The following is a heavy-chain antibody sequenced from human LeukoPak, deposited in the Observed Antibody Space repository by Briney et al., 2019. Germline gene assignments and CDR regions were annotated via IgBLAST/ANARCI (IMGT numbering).Heavy chain of an antibody. CDR2: ISPGGGTT. V-gene: IGHV3-23*01. Sequence: GGSLRLSCVVSGFSFGSEAMSWVRQAPGRGLEWVSSISPGGGTTYYADSVKGRFTISRDNAKDTLYLQMNSLRAEDTAIYYCVRDKSGWAGDYWGQGTLVTVSS. CDR3: VRDKSGWAGDY. J-gene: IGHJ4*02. CDR1: GFSFGSEA. D-gene: IGHD6-19*01.